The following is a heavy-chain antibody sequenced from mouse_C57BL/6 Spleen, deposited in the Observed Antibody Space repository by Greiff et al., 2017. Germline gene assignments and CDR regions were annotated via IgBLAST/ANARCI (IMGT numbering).Heavy chain of an antibody. Sequence: QVQLQQPGAELVKPGASVKLSCKASGYTFTSYWMPWVKQSPGQGLEWIGMIHPNSGSTNYNEKFKSKATLTVDKSSSTAYMQLSSLTSEDSAVYYGARSGLGSSYWYFDVWGTGTTVTVSS. CDR1: GYTFTSYW. V-gene: IGHV1-64*01. CDR2: IHPNSGST. J-gene: IGHJ1*03. D-gene: IGHD1-1*01. CDR3: ARSGLGSSYWYFDV.